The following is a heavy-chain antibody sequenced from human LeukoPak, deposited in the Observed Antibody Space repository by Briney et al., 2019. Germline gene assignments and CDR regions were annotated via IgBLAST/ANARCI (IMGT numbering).Heavy chain of an antibody. J-gene: IGHJ4*02. CDR2: INPNSGGT. CDR3: ARLLYSGDKRYIDY. V-gene: IGHV1-2*04. D-gene: IGHD5-12*01. CDR1: GYTFTGYY. Sequence: GASVKVSCKASGYTFTGYYMHWVRQAPGQGLEWMGWINPNSGGTNYAQKFQGWVTMTRDTSISTAYMELSRLRSDDTAVYYCARLLYSGDKRYIDYWGQGTLVTVSS.